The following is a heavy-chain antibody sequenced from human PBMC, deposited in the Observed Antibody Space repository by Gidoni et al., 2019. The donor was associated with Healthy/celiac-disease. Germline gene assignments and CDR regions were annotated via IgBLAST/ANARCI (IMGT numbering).Heavy chain of an antibody. D-gene: IGHD2-2*01. CDR1: GFTFRSYE. CDR3: ARGGAPIDEIVVVPAAINY. CDR2: ISSSGSTI. Sequence: EVQLVESGGGLVQPGGSLRLSCAASGFTFRSYEMNWVRQAPGKGLEWVSYISSSGSTIYYADSVKCRFTISRDNAKNSLYLQMNSLRSEDTAVYYCARGGAPIDEIVVVPAAINYWGQGTLVTVSS. J-gene: IGHJ4*02. V-gene: IGHV3-48*03.